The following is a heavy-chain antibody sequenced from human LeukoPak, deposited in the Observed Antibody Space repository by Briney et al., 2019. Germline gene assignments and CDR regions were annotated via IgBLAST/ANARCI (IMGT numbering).Heavy chain of an antibody. CDR1: GFTLSNYW. CDR2: IEKDGSAT. J-gene: IGHJ4*02. D-gene: IGHD3-22*01. V-gene: IGHV3-7*01. Sequence: GGSLRLSCTASGFTLSNYWMTWVRQAPGKGLEWVAKIEKDGSATYYVDSMKGRFTVSRDNAANSLYLQMSNLGVEDTAVYYCARNMDYSNSVGDYSTFFFDYWGRGTLVTVSS. CDR3: ARNMDYSNSVGDYSTFFFDY.